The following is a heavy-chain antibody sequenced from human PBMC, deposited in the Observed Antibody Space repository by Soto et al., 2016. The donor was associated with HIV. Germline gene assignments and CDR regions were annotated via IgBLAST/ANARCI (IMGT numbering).Heavy chain of an antibody. D-gene: IGHD3-10*01. CDR1: GYTFTSYG. CDR2: ISAYNGNT. Sequence: QVQLVQSGAEVKKPGASVKVSCKASGYTFTSYGISWVRQAPGQGLEWMGWISAYNGNTNYAQKLQGRVTMTTDTSTSTAYMELRSLRSDGTAVYYCARGVRITMVRGVIIDGWFDPWGQGTLVTVSS. CDR3: ARGVRITMVRGVIIDGWFDP. V-gene: IGHV1-18*01. J-gene: IGHJ5*02.